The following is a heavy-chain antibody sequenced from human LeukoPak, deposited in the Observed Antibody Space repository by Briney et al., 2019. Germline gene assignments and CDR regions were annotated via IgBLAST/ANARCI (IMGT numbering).Heavy chain of an antibody. CDR1: GYTFTGYY. Sequence: RASVKVSCKASGYTFTGYYMHWVRQAPGQGLEWMGWINPNSGGTNYAQKFQGWVTMTRDTSISTAYMELSRLRSDDTAVYYCARDRGCSSTSCYANNWFDPWGQGTLVTVSS. J-gene: IGHJ5*02. CDR2: INPNSGGT. D-gene: IGHD2-2*01. CDR3: ARDRGCSSTSCYANNWFDP. V-gene: IGHV1-2*04.